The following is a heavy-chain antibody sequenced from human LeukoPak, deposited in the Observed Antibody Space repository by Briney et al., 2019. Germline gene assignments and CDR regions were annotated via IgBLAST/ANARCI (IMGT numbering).Heavy chain of an antibody. CDR3: AKSTRGYSYGYYFDY. J-gene: IGHJ4*02. CDR2: ISGSGGST. V-gene: IGHV3-23*01. D-gene: IGHD5-18*01. CDR1: GFTFSRYS. Sequence: PGGSLRLSCAASGFTFSRYSMNWVRQAPGKGLEWVSAISGSGGSTYYADSVKGRFTISRDNSKNTLYLQMNSLRAEDTAVYYCAKSTRGYSYGYYFDYWGQGTLVTVSS.